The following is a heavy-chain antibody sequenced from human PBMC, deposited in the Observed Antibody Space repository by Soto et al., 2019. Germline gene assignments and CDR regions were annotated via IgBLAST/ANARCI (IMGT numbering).Heavy chain of an antibody. CDR3: ATAPSYYDFWSGYYPFDY. J-gene: IGHJ4*02. CDR1: GFTFSSYA. CDR2: ISGSGGST. V-gene: IGHV3-23*01. Sequence: GGSLRLSCAASGFTFSSYAMSWVRQAPGKGLEWVSAISGSGGSTYYADSVKGRFTISRDNSKNTLYLQMNSRSAEEASVYYCATAPSYYDFWSGYYPFDYWVQGTLVTVSS. D-gene: IGHD3-3*01.